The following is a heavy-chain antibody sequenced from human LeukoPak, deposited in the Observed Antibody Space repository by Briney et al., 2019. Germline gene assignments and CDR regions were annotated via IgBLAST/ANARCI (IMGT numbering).Heavy chain of an antibody. Sequence: KPSETLSLTCTVSGGSISSYYWSWIRQPAGKGLEWIGRIYTSGSTNYNPSLKSRVTMSVDTSKNQFSLKLSSVTAADTAVYYCARDEYCSSTSCYKYFQHWGQGTLVTVSS. D-gene: IGHD2-2*02. CDR3: ARDEYCSSTSCYKYFQH. CDR1: GGSISSYY. J-gene: IGHJ1*01. V-gene: IGHV4-4*07. CDR2: IYTSGST.